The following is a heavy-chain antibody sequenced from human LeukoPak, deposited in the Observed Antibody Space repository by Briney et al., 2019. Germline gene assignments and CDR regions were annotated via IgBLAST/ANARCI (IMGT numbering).Heavy chain of an antibody. D-gene: IGHD4-23*01. CDR1: GGSFSGYY. V-gene: IGHV4-30-4*01. J-gene: IGHJ4*02. CDR3: ARAYGGSPLDY. Sequence: SETLSLTCAVYGGSFSGYYWSWIRQPPGKGLEWIGYIYYSGSTYYNPSLKSRVTISVDTSKNQFSLKLSSVTAADTAVYYCARAYGGSPLDYWGQGTLVTVSS. CDR2: IYYSGST.